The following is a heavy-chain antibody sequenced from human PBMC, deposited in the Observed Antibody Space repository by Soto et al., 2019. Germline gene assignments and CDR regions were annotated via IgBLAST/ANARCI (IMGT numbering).Heavy chain of an antibody. CDR2: VSGYNGDT. CDR1: GYTFSRYG. V-gene: IGHV1-18*01. Sequence: GASVKVSCKASGYTFSRYGISWVRQAPGQGLEWMGWVSGYNGDTKYAQKDQGRVTMTIDTSTYTAYMELRSLASDDTAKYYCAKNGQPPYYYFGMDVWGQGTTVPVSS. CDR3: AKNGQPPYYYFGMDV. D-gene: IGHD2-8*01. J-gene: IGHJ6*02.